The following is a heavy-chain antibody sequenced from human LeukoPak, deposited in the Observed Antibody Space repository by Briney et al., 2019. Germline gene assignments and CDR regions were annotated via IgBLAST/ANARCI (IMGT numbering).Heavy chain of an antibody. Sequence: SETLSLTCTVSGASVSSGGHYWNWIRQHPGKGLEWIGYIYYSGSTYYNPSLKSRVTMSVDTSKNQFSLKLSSVTAADTAVYYCARDGRFRRGMDVWGQGTTVTVSS. V-gene: IGHV4-61*08. CDR3: ARDGRFRRGMDV. CDR1: GASVSSGGHY. D-gene: IGHD3-3*01. J-gene: IGHJ6*02. CDR2: IYYSGST.